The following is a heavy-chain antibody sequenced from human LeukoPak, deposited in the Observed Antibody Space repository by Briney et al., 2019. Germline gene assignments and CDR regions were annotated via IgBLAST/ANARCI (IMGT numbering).Heavy chain of an antibody. CDR2: IKQDGSEI. CDR1: GFTFRNYW. V-gene: IGHV3-7*04. CDR3: ARDVGVLDY. D-gene: IGHD2-21*01. J-gene: IGHJ4*02. Sequence: GGSLRLSCAASGFTFRNYWMSWVRQAPGKGLEWVANIKQDGSEIYYVDSVKGRFTISRDNAKNSLYLQMNSLRVKDTAVYYCARDVGVLDYWGQGTLVTVSS.